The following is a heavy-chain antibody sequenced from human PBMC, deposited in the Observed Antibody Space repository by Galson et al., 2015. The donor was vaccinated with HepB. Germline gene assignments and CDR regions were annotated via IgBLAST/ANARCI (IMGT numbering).Heavy chain of an antibody. CDR2: FDPEDGET. V-gene: IGHV1-24*01. J-gene: IGHJ3*02. D-gene: IGHD3-22*01. CDR3: ATAHTQNYYDSSGYYYGAFDI. Sequence: APGKGLEWMGGFDPEDGETIYAQKFQGRVTMTEDTSTDTAYMELSSLRSEDTAVYYCATAHTQNYYDSSGYYYGAFDIWGQGTMVTVSS.